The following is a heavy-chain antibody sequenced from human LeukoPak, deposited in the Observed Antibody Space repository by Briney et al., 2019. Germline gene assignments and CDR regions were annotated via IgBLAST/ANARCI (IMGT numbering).Heavy chain of an antibody. CDR2: IYYSGST. CDR3: ARGFRGPGAGYYMDV. CDR1: GGSISSNSYY. D-gene: IGHD1-14*01. Sequence: SETLSLTCAVSGGSISSNSYYWGWIRQPPGKGLEWIGSIYYSGSTYYNPSLKSRVTISVDTFKNQFSLKLSSVTAADTAVYYCARGFRGPGAGYYMDVWGKGTTVTVSS. J-gene: IGHJ6*03. V-gene: IGHV4-39*07.